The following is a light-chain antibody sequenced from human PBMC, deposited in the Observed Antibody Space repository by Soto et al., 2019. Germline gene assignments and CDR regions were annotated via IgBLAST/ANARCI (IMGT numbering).Light chain of an antibody. CDR2: TAS. CDR3: QQYKSYSVT. Sequence: DIQMTQSPSTLSASVGDRVTITCRASQSISSCLAWYQQRPGKAPKLLIYTASTLETGVPSRFSGSASGTEFTLTISRLQPDDFATYYCQQYKSYSVTFGQGTKLEIK. V-gene: IGKV1-5*03. CDR1: QSISSC. J-gene: IGKJ2*01.